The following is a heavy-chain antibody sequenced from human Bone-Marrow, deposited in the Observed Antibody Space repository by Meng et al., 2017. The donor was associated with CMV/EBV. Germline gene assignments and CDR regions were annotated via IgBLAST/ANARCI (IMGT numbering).Heavy chain of an antibody. V-gene: IGHV1-2*02. CDR2: INPNSGGT. CDR1: GYTFTGDD. D-gene: IGHD6-13*01. CDR3: ARGGGYSSSWPLGY. J-gene: IGHJ4*02. Sequence: QVQLWTCWAGRKKPGPSVTFSGKPAGYTFTGDDMQWVQQAPVKGLDCMGWINPNSGGTNYAQKFQGSVTMTRDTSISTAYMELSRLISDDTAVYYCARGGGYSSSWPLGYWGQGTLVTVSS.